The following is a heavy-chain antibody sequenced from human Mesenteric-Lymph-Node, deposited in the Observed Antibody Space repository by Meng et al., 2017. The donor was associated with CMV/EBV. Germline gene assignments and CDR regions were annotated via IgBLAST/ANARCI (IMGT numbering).Heavy chain of an antibody. V-gene: IGHV1-2*06. CDR2: INPNSGVS. D-gene: IGHD2/OR15-2a*01. CDR3: ARDNVNPEGFDP. CDR1: GYTFTDFY. Sequence: QVQLVQSRAEVGKPGASVTVSCKASGYTFTDFYIHWVRQAPGQGLEWMGRINPNSGVSNSAQNFQGRVTMTRDTSISTAYMELGRLTSDDTAVYYCARDNVNPEGFDPWGQGTLVTVSS. J-gene: IGHJ5*02.